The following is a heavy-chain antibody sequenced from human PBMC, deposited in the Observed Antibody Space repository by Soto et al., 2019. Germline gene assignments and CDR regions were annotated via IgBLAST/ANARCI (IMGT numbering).Heavy chain of an antibody. CDR2: IDPSDSYT. Sequence: PGESLKISCKGSGFSFTSYWITWVRQMPGKGLEWMGRIDPSDSYTNYSPSFQGHVTISADKSISTDYLQWRRLKASDTAMYYCARRRTLYSSTIFGVVYGMDVWGQGTTVTVSS. D-gene: IGHD3-3*01. V-gene: IGHV5-10-1*01. CDR3: ARRRTLYSSTIFGVVYGMDV. J-gene: IGHJ6*02. CDR1: GFSFTSYW.